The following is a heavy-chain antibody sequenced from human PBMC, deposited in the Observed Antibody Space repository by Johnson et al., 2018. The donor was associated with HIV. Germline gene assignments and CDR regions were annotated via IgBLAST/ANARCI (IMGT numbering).Heavy chain of an antibody. CDR3: AKVDCGGDTCAGYDPFDL. D-gene: IGHD2-21*01. Sequence: QVQLVESGGGVVQPGRSLRLSCAASGFTFTTYAMHWVRQAPGKGLEWVSVISNSGHATDYADSVRGRFTISRDNSKNTLYLEMSSLRVTDTAVYYCAKVDCGGDTCAGYDPFDLWGQGTLVTVSS. J-gene: IGHJ3*01. V-gene: IGHV3-NL1*01. CDR1: GFTFTTYA. CDR2: ISNSGHAT.